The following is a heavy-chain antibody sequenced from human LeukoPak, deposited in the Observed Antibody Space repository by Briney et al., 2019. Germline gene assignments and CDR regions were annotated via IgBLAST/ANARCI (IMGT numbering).Heavy chain of an antibody. CDR2: ISGSGGST. Sequence: GGSLRLSCAASGFTFSSYAMSWVRQAPGKGLEWVSAISGSGGSTYYADSVKGRFTISRDNSKNTLYLQMNSLRAEDTAVYYCARTGYSSGWYLVYWGQGTLVTVSS. CDR3: ARTGYSSGWYLVY. D-gene: IGHD6-19*01. J-gene: IGHJ4*02. CDR1: GFTFSSYA. V-gene: IGHV3-23*01.